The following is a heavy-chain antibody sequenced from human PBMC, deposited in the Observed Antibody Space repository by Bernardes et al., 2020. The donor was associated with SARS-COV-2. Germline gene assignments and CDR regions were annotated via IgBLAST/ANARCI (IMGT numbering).Heavy chain of an antibody. CDR3: ARDRGLNSGFYFYDQ. D-gene: IGHD5-12*01. Sequence: GGSLRLSCAASGFTFSRYSMIWVRQPLGKGLEWVSSISNSGTYIYYGDSMRGRFTISRDNDKNSLYLQMNNLRAEDTAMYYCARDRGLNSGFYFYDQWVQGTLVTVSS. CDR2: ISNSGTYI. CDR1: GFTFSRYS. V-gene: IGHV3-21*01. J-gene: IGHJ5*02.